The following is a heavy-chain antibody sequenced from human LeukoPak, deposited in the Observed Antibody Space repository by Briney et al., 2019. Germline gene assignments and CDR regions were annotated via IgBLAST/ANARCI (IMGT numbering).Heavy chain of an antibody. V-gene: IGHV4-59*01. CDR3: ARDSSGWYPPSAFDI. Sequence: RASETLSLTCTVSGGSISSYYWSWIRQPPRKGLESIGYIYYSGSTNYNPSLKSRVTISVDTSKNQFSLKLSSVTAADTAVYYCARDSSGWYPPSAFDIWGRGTMVTVSS. J-gene: IGHJ3*02. CDR1: GGSISSYY. CDR2: IYYSGST. D-gene: IGHD6-19*01.